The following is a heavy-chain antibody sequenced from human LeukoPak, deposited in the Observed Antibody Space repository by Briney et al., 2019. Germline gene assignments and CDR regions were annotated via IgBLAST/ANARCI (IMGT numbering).Heavy chain of an antibody. D-gene: IGHD2-2*02. CDR2: ISGSGGST. Sequence: GGSLRLSCAASGFTFSSYAMSWVRQAPGKGLEWVSAISGSGGSTYYADSVKGRFTISRDNSKNTLYLQMNSLRAEDTAVYYCAKDSPYCSSTSCYTVDYWGQGTLVTVSS. CDR1: GFTFSSYA. V-gene: IGHV3-23*01. J-gene: IGHJ4*02. CDR3: AKDSPYCSSTSCYTVDY.